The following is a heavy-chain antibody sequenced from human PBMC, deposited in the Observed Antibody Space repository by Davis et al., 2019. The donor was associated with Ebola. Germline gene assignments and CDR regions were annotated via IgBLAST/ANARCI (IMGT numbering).Heavy chain of an antibody. CDR3: AKSSVAGTSGMDV. D-gene: IGHD6-19*01. CDR1: GFTFSSFG. CDR2: MSASGGVT. V-gene: IGHV3-23*01. J-gene: IGHJ6*02. Sequence: GESLKISCAASGFTFSSFGMSWVREAPGKGLAWTSAMSASGGVTHYADSVKGRFAISRDNSKNTLYLQMNSLRAEDTAVYYCAKSSVAGTSGMDVWGQGTTVTVSS.